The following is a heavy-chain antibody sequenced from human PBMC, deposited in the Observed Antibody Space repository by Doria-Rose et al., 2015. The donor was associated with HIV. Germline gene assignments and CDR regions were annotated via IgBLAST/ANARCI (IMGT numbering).Heavy chain of an antibody. CDR2: IFSDDER. Sequence: QITLKESSPVLVKPTETLTLTCTVSGVSLSSPGMGVSRIRQPPGKALEWLANIFSDDERSYKTSLKSRLTISRGTSKSQVVLTITDMDPVDTATYYCARIKSSRWYHKYYFDFWGQGTLVIVSA. CDR3: ARIKSSRWYHKYYFDF. V-gene: IGHV2-26*01. J-gene: IGHJ4*02. D-gene: IGHD6-13*01. CDR1: GVSLSSPGMG.